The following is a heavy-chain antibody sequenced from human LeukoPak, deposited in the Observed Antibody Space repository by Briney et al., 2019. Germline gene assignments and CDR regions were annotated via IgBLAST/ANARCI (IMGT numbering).Heavy chain of an antibody. V-gene: IGHV3-30*04. Sequence: GRSLRLSCAASGFTFSSYAMHWVRQAPGKGLEWVAVISYDGSNKYYADSVKGRFTISRDNSKNTLYLQMNSLRAEDTAVYYCARGPWTYYYDSSGLPSGAFDIWGQGTMVTVSS. D-gene: IGHD3-22*01. CDR1: GFTFSSYA. CDR3: ARGPWTYYYDSSGLPSGAFDI. J-gene: IGHJ3*02. CDR2: ISYDGSNK.